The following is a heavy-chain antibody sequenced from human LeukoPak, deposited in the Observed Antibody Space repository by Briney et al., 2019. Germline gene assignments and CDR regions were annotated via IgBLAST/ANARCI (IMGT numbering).Heavy chain of an antibody. J-gene: IGHJ4*02. CDR2: TYYRSKWFY. D-gene: IGHD2-21*02. CDR3: ARGVREDCGGDCYPFDY. Sequence: SQTLSLTCAISGDSVSSNSAAWNWIRQSPSRGLEWLVRTYYRSKWFYDYAVSLQSRIAINPDTSKNQFSLQLHSVTPEDTAVYYCARGVREDCGGDCYPFDYWGQGTLVTVSS. CDR1: GDSVSSNSAA. V-gene: IGHV6-1*01.